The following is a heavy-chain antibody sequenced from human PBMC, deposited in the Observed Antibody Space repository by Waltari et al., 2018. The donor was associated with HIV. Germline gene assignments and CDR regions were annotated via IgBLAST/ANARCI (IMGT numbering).Heavy chain of an antibody. CDR3: TRGLGYSSFPFDH. CDR1: GYTFANYD. CDR2: MSPNGGNT. Sequence: QIQVVQSGAELKKAGASVKVSCKTSGYTFANYDIHCVRQAAVQGLEWMGWMSPNGGNTGYTQKFQGRVSMTRNTSPTTAYMELSSLTSDDTALYYCTRGLGYSSFPFDHWGQGTQVTVSS. J-gene: IGHJ4*02. V-gene: IGHV1-8*02. D-gene: IGHD6-19*01.